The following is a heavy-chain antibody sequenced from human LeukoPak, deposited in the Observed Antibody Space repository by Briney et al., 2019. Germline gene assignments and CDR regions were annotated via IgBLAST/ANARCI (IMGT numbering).Heavy chain of an antibody. CDR1: GGAISSSSYY. D-gene: IGHD4-17*01. Sequence: SETLSLTCTVSGGAISSSSYYWGWIRQPPGNGLEWIGSIYYSGSTYYNPSLKSRVTISVDTSKNQFSLKLSSVTAADTAVYYCARQDYGDANWFDPWGQGTLVTVSS. CDR2: IYYSGST. V-gene: IGHV4-39*01. J-gene: IGHJ5*02. CDR3: ARQDYGDANWFDP.